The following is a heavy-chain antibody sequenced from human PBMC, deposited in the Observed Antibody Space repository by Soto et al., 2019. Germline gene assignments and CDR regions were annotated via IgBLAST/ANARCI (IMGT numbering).Heavy chain of an antibody. V-gene: IGHV1-2*04. CDR1: GYTFTGYY. J-gene: IGHJ6*03. CDR3: ARAIGGGYCSSTSCPTPVLYMDV. D-gene: IGHD2-2*01. CDR2: INPNSGGT. Sequence: EAPVKVSCKASGYTFTGYYMHWVRQAPGQGLEWMGWINPNSGGTNYAQKFQGWVTMTRDTSISTAYMELSRLRSDDTAVYYCARAIGGGYCSSTSCPTPVLYMDVWGKGTTVTVS.